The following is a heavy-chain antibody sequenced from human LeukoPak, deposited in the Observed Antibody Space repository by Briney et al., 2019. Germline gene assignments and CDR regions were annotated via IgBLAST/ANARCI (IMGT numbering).Heavy chain of an antibody. V-gene: IGHV3-48*03. CDR1: GFTFSSYE. J-gene: IGHJ4*02. D-gene: IGHD4-17*01. CDR2: ISSSGSTI. CDR3: ARDLNGDFNFDY. Sequence: GGSLRLSCAASGFTFSSYEMNWVRQAPGKGLEWVSYISSSGSTIYYADSVKGRFTISRDNAKNSLYLQMNSLRAEDTAVYYCARDLNGDFNFDYWGQGTLVTVSS.